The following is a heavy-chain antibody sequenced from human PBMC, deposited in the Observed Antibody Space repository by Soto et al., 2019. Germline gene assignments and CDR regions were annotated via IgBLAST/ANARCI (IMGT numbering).Heavy chain of an antibody. D-gene: IGHD2-8*02. CDR1: GFTFSGYW. V-gene: IGHV3-7*04. Sequence: EVQLVESGGGLVQPGGSLSLSCAASGFTFSGYWMTWVRQAPGKGLEGVANISPAGSEEYYMDSVKGRFTISRDNAKKSVYLHMNCQRGEDKALYYCARDLNNHTGPGGKGTQVSVCS. J-gene: IGHJ5*02. CDR3: ARDLNNHTGP. CDR2: ISPAGSEE.